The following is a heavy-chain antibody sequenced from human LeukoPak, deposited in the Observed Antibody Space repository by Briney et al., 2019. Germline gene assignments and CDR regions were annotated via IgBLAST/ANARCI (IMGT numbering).Heavy chain of an antibody. CDR3: ARGFRSHDY. Sequence: GGSLRLSCTISGFTFDNYAMSWVRQASGKGLEWVSGINWDGGSTSYVDSVKGRFSISRDNTKKSLYLQMNSLTAEDTALYYCARGFRSHDYWGQGTLVTVSS. CDR1: GFTFDNYA. J-gene: IGHJ4*02. V-gene: IGHV3-20*04. CDR2: INWDGGST.